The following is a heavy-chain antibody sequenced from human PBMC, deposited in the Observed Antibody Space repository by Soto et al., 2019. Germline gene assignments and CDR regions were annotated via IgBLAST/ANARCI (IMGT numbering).Heavy chain of an antibody. J-gene: IGHJ4*02. Sequence: QITLKESGPTLVKPTQTLTLTCTFSGFSLSASGVGVGWIRQPPGKALERLAIIYWDNAKHYSPSLKSSLTTTPNTSKNQWIPTKTNMAPVTTAAYYTGKKGGGDRILDYWGQGTLVTVSS. CDR1: GFSLSASGVG. V-gene: IGHV2-5*02. D-gene: IGHD1-1*01. CDR3: GKKGGGDRILDY. CDR2: IYWDNAK.